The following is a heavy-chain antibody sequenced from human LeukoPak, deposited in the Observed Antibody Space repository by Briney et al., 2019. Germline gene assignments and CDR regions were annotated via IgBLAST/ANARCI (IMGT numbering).Heavy chain of an antibody. CDR1: GFTFSGFW. CDR2: ISSDGSST. V-gene: IGHV3-74*01. J-gene: IGHJ4*02. Sequence: HPGRSLRLSCAASGFTFSGFWMHWVRQAPGKGLVWVSRISSDGSSTSYADSVKGRSTISRDNAKNTLYLQMSSLRGEDTAGYYCATLPRTYGPLDYWGQGTLVTVSS. CDR3: ATLPRTYGPLDY. D-gene: IGHD1-7*01.